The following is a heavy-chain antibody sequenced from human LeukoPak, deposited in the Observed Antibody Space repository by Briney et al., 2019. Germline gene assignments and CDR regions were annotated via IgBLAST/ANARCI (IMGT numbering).Heavy chain of an antibody. CDR2: ISSSSSYI. V-gene: IGHV3-21*01. CDR1: GFTFSSYS. Sequence: GGALRLSCAASGFTFSSYSMNWVRQAPGKGLEWVSSISSSSSYIYYADSMKGRFTISRDNAKNSLYLQMNSLRAEDTAVYYCARDSGSEALDYWGQGTLVTVSS. D-gene: IGHD6-25*01. CDR3: ARDSGSEALDY. J-gene: IGHJ4*02.